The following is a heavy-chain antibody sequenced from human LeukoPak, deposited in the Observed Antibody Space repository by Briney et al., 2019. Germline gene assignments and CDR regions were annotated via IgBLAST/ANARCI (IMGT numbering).Heavy chain of an antibody. V-gene: IGHV3-21*01. D-gene: IGHD2-15*01. CDR2: ISSSSGMI. CDR1: GFNFSSYW. Sequence: GGSLRLSCAASGFNFSSYWMSWVRQAPGKGLEWVSAISSSSGMIYYADSVKGRFTISRDNAKNSLYLQMNSLRAEDTAVYYCARASWGSAVVLAATASDFWGQGTLVTVSS. CDR3: ARASWGSAVVLAATASDF. J-gene: IGHJ4*02.